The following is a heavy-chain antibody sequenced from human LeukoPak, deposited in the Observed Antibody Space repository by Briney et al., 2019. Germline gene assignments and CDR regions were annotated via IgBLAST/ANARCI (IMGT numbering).Heavy chain of an antibody. CDR3: AELGITMIGGV. CDR2: IKQDGSEK. J-gene: IGHJ6*04. Sequence: PGGSLRLSCAASGFTFSSYWMSWVRQAPGKGLEWVANIKQDGSEKYYLDSGTGRFTISRDNAKNSLYLQMNSLRAEDTAVYYCAELGITMIGGVWGKGTTVTISS. V-gene: IGHV3-7*01. CDR1: GFTFSSYW. D-gene: IGHD3-10*02.